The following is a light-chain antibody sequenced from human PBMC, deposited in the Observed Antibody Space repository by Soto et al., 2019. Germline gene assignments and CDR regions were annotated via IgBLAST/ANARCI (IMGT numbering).Light chain of an antibody. CDR2: GAC. Sequence: EIVLPQSPGTLSLSPGERATLSCRPSQSVSNNYLAWYQQKPGQAPRLLIYGACNRANSIPQRVSGSVSETEFTLTISRLQSEDFAVYYCQQYGSSPPWTFGQGTKVDI. J-gene: IGKJ1*01. CDR1: QSVSNNY. V-gene: IGKV3-20*01. CDR3: QQYGSSPPWT.